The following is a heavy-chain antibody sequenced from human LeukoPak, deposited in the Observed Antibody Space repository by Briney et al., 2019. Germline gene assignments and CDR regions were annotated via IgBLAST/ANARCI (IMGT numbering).Heavy chain of an antibody. V-gene: IGHV3-15*01. CDR3: AREGSLYGYHSFDS. CDR2: IKSKTDGGTT. CDR1: GFTFSHAW. D-gene: IGHD4-17*01. Sequence: GGSLRLSCAASGFTFSHAWMSWVRQAPGKGLEWVGRIKSKTDGGTTDYAAPVKGRFTISRDDSSDRLFLHMNSLKTEDTAVYFCAREGSLYGYHSFDSWGQGTLVTVSS. J-gene: IGHJ4*02.